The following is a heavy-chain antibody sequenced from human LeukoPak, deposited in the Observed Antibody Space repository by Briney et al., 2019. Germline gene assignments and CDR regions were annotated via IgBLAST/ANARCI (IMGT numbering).Heavy chain of an antibody. CDR1: GDSVSSNSDA. CDR2: TYYRSKWYN. V-gene: IGHV6-1*01. D-gene: IGHD3-10*01. J-gene: IGHJ4*02. Sequence: SQTLSLTCAISGDSVSSNSDAWNWIRQSPSRGLEWLGRTYYRSKWYNDYAVSVKSRISINADTSKNQYSLQLNSVTPDDTAVYYCARVSASYPPDYWGQGTLVTVSS. CDR3: ARVSASYPPDY.